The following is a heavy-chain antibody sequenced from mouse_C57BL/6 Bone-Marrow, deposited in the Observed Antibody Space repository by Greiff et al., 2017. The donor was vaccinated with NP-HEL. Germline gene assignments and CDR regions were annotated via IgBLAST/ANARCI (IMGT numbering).Heavy chain of an antibody. CDR3: ASLAYYSNYAWFAY. CDR1: EYEFPSHD. D-gene: IGHD2-5*01. Sequence: EVHLVESGGGLVQPGESLKLSCESNEYEFPSHDMSWVRKTPEKRLELVAAINSDGGSTYYPDTMERRFIISRDNTKKTLYLQMSSLRSEDTALYYCASLAYYSNYAWFAYWGQGTLVTVSA. J-gene: IGHJ3*01. V-gene: IGHV5-2*01. CDR2: INSDGGST.